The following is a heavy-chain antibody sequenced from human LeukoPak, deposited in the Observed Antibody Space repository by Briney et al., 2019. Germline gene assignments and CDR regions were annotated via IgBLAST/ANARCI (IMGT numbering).Heavy chain of an antibody. J-gene: IGHJ5*02. CDR2: ISSSSSYI. CDR1: GFTFSSYS. CDR3: ARDSPSIAAENWFDP. Sequence: GGSLRLSCAASGFTFSSYSMNGVRQAPGKGLEWVSSISSSSSYIYYADSVKGRFTISRDNAKNSLYLQMNSLRAEDTAVYYCARDSPSIAAENWFDPWGQGTLVTVSS. V-gene: IGHV3-21*01. D-gene: IGHD6-13*01.